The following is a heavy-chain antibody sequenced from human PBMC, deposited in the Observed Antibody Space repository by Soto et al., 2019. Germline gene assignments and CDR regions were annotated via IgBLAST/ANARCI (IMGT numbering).Heavy chain of an antibody. V-gene: IGHV3-11*06. J-gene: IGHJ4*02. CDR3: ARVPVDTAMAFDY. D-gene: IGHD5-18*01. CDR2: ISSSSSYT. Sequence: GGSLRLSCAASGFTFSDYYMSWIRQAPGKGLEWVSYISSSSSYTNYADSVKGRFTISRDNAKNSLYLQMNSLRAEDTAVYYCARVPVDTAMAFDYWGQGTLVTVSS. CDR1: GFTFSDYY.